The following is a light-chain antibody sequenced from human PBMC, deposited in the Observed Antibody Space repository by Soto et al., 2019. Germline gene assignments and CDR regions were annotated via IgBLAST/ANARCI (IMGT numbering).Light chain of an antibody. J-gene: IGKJ1*01. CDR2: GAS. CDR3: QQYGETPWT. V-gene: IGKV3-20*01. CDR1: QGIGDT. Sequence: EIVITQSPSTLSVSPGEGATLSCRASQGIGDTLAWYQQKPGQTPRLLIYGASSRATGIADRFSGSGSGTDFTLTISRLEPEDFAVYYCQQYGETPWTFGQGTKVDI.